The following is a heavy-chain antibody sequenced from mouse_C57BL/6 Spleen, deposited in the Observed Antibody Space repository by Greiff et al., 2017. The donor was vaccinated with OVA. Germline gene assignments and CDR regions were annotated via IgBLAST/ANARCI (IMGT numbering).Heavy chain of an antibody. J-gene: IGHJ1*03. D-gene: IGHD1-1*01. Sequence: DVKLVESGGGLVKPGGSLKLSCAASGFTFSDYGMHWVRQAPEKGLEWVAYISSGSSTIYYADTVKGRFTISRDNAKNTLFLQMTSLRSEDTAMYYCARVYGSNWYFDVWGTGTTVTVSS. CDR3: ARVYGSNWYFDV. V-gene: IGHV5-17*01. CDR1: GFTFSDYG. CDR2: ISSGSSTI.